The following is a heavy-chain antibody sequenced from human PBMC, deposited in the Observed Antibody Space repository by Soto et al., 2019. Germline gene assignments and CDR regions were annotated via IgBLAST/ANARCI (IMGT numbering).Heavy chain of an antibody. Sequence: GGSLRLSCTVSGFTFSSYDMHWVRQATGKGLEWVSAIGTAGDTYYPGSVKGRFTISRENAKNSLYLQMNSLRAGDTAVYYCARGFYEVRGVQYFDYWGQGTLVTVSS. CDR2: IGTAGDT. CDR1: GFTFSSYD. V-gene: IGHV3-13*04. CDR3: ARGFYEVRGVQYFDY. D-gene: IGHD3-10*01. J-gene: IGHJ4*02.